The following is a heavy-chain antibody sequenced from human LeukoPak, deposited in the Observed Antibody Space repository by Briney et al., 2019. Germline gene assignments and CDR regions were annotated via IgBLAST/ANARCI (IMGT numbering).Heavy chain of an antibody. CDR1: GGSISSGSYY. D-gene: IGHD3-22*01. CDR2: IYTSGST. Sequence: SQTLSLTCTVSGGSISSGSYYWSWIRQPAGKGLEWIGRIYTSGSTNYNPSLKSRVTISVDTSKNQFSLKLSSVTAADTAVYYCARDGHYYDSSGANWFDPWGQGTLVTASS. V-gene: IGHV4-61*02. CDR3: ARDGHYYDSSGANWFDP. J-gene: IGHJ5*02.